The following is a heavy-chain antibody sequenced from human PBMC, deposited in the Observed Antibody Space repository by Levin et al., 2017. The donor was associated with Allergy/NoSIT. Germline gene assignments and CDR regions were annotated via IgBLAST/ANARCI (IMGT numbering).Heavy chain of an antibody. Sequence: SSETLSLTCTVSGGSISGYYWTWIREPPGKGLEWIGHIHYTGVTNYNPSLKSRVAMSIDMSKNQFSLKLSSVTAADTAMYYCARGLAESSRYTHGYWGQGTLVTVSS. CDR2: IHYTGVT. CDR3: ARGLAESSRYTHGY. CDR1: GGSISGYY. V-gene: IGHV4-59*01. D-gene: IGHD3-16*02. J-gene: IGHJ4*02.